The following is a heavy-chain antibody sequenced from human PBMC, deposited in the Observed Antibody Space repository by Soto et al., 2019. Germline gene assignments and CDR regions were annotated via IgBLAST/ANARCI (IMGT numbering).Heavy chain of an antibody. J-gene: IGHJ5*02. CDR2: IYHSGST. CDR3: SSRPPYYYGSGSYGFDP. D-gene: IGHD3-10*01. V-gene: IGHV4-30-2*01. CDR1: GGSISSGGYS. Sequence: QLQLQESGSGLVKPSQTLSLTCAVSGGSISSGGYSWSWIRQPPGKGLECIGYIYHSGSTYSNPSLRNRAPISVDRSKNQFPLKLSSVTAADTAVYYCSSRPPYYYGSGSYGFDPWGQGTLVTVSS.